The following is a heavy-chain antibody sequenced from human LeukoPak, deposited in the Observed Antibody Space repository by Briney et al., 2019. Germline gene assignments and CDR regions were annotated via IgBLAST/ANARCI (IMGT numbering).Heavy chain of an antibody. CDR3: ATKTLYDSSGYYYVDY. CDR1: GFTFSSYA. V-gene: IGHV3-30-3*01. CDR2: ISYDGSNK. J-gene: IGHJ4*02. Sequence: GGSLRLSCAASGFTFSSYAMHWVRQAPGKGLEWVAVISYDGSNKYYADSVKGRFTISRDNSKNTLYLQMNSLRAEDTAVYYCATKTLYDSSGYYYVDYWGQGTLVTVSS. D-gene: IGHD3-22*01.